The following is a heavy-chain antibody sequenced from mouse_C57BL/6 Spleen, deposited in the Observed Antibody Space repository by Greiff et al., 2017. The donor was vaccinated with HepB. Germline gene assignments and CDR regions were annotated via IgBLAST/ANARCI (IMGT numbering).Heavy chain of an antibody. CDR1: GYTFTSYW. Sequence: QVQLQQPGAELVRPGSSVKLSCKASGYTFTSYWMHWVKQRPIQGLEWIGNIDPSDSETHYNQKFKDKATLTVDKSSSTAYMQLSSLTSEDSAVYYCTREYDGYYDYWGQGTTLTVSS. CDR3: TREYDGYYDY. V-gene: IGHV1-52*01. D-gene: IGHD2-3*01. CDR2: IDPSDSET. J-gene: IGHJ2*01.